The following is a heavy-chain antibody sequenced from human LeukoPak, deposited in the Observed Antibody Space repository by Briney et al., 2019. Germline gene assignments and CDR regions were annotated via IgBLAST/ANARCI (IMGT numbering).Heavy chain of an antibody. Sequence: SVKVSCKASGFTFTSSAMQWVRQARGQRLEWIGWIVVGSGNTNYAQKFQERVTITRDMSTSTVYMELSSLRSEDTAVYYCAALPHDYGDLEHYWGQGTLVTVSS. CDR2: IVVGSGNT. J-gene: IGHJ4*02. CDR3: AALPHDYGDLEHY. V-gene: IGHV1-58*02. D-gene: IGHD4-17*01. CDR1: GFTFTSSA.